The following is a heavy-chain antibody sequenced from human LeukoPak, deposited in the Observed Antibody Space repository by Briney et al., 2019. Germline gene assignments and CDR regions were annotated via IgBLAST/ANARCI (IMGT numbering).Heavy chain of an antibody. CDR1: GGSISSSSYY. J-gene: IGHJ3*02. CDR3: ATGKVGAFDI. CDR2: IYHSGST. D-gene: IGHD1-26*01. Sequence: SETLSLTCTVSGGSISSSSYYWGWVRQPPGKGLEWIGEIYHSGSTNYNPSLKSRVTISVDKSKNQFSLKLSSVTAADTAVYYCATGKVGAFDIWGQGTMVTVSS. V-gene: IGHV4-39*07.